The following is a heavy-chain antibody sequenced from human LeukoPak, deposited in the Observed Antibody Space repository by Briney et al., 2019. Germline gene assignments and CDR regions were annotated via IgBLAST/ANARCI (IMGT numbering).Heavy chain of an antibody. J-gene: IGHJ4*02. CDR1: GVSFCGFF. Sequence: SGTPSLTRAVYGVSFCGFFCSWVPQHPRERLGWGGDINHSGSTNYTPSLKSRVTISVDTSKNQFSLKLSSVTAADTAVYYCARGCSSTSCQYYFDYWGQGTLVTVSS. D-gene: IGHD2-2*01. V-gene: IGHV4-34*01. CDR3: ARGCSSTSCQYYFDY. CDR2: INHSGST.